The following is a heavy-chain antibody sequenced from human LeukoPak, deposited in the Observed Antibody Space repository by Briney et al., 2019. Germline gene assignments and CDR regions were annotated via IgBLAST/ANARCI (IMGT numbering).Heavy chain of an antibody. Sequence: SETLSLTCAVYGGSFSGYYWSWIRQPPGKGLEWIGEINHSGSTNYNPSLKSRVTISVDTSENQFSLKLSSVTAADTAVYYCARVQRRRYNWNDAGDYWGQGTLVTVSS. D-gene: IGHD1-1*01. CDR1: GGSFSGYY. CDR2: INHSGST. J-gene: IGHJ4*02. V-gene: IGHV4-34*01. CDR3: ARVQRRRYNWNDAGDY.